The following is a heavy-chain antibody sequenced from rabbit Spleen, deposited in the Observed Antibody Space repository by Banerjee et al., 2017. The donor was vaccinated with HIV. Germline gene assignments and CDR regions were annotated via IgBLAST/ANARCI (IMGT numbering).Heavy chain of an antibody. CDR3: ARATGSCLWSNRMDL. D-gene: IGHD8-1*01. CDR1: WVFVCSNHY. CDR2: IERGSSSLS. Sequence: EEAGGGVEPGASFPRLCCTSWVFVCSNHYMCWVRQAPGKGLEWIGCIERGSSSLSYYACWDRGRSICCNASSTTVTLKMTSLTAADTATYFCARATGSCLWSNRMDLWGPGTLVTVS. J-gene: IGHJ6*01. V-gene: IGHV1S40*01.